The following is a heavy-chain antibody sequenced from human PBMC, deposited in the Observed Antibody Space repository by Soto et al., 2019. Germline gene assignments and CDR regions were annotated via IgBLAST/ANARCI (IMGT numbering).Heavy chain of an antibody. D-gene: IGHD3-16*01. Sequence: PGGSLRLSCAASGFTFSSDWMGWVRQAPGKGLEWVANIKQDGSQKNYVDSVKGRFTISRDNAKNSLYLQMNSLRADDTAVYYCTCDTAYTPYWGRGTLVTVSS. CDR3: TCDTAYTPY. CDR2: IKQDGSQK. V-gene: IGHV3-7*01. J-gene: IGHJ4*02. CDR1: GFTFSSDW.